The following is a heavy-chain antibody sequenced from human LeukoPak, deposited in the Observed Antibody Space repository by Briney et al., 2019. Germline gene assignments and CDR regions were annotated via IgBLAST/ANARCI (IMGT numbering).Heavy chain of an antibody. Sequence: PSETLSLTCTVSGGSISSYYWSWIRQPPGKGLEWIGYIYYSGSTNYNPPLKSRVTISVDTSKNQFSLKLSSVTAADTAVYYCARDRGVVPAASIYYYYGMDVWGQGTTVTVSS. D-gene: IGHD2-2*01. CDR1: GGSISSYY. J-gene: IGHJ6*02. V-gene: IGHV4-59*01. CDR2: IYYSGST. CDR3: ARDRGVVPAASIYYYYGMDV.